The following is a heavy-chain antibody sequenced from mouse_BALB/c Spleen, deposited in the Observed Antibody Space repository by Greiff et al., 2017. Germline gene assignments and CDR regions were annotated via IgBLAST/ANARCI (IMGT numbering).Heavy chain of an antibody. V-gene: IGHV3-2*02. CDR3: ARHRYDGVYYFDY. J-gene: IGHJ2*01. Sequence: EVKLMESGPGLVKPSQSLSLTCTVTGYSITSDYAWNWIRQFPGNKLEWMGYISYSGSTSYNPSLKSRISITRDTSKNQFFLQLNSVTTEDTATYYCARHRYDGVYYFDYWGQGTTLTVSS. D-gene: IGHD2-14*01. CDR2: ISYSGST. CDR1: GYSITSDYA.